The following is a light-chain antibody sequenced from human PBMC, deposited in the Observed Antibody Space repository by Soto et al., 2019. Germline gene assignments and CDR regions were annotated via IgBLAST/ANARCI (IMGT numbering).Light chain of an antibody. CDR2: DVS. V-gene: IGLV2-14*03. Sequence: QSVLTQPASVSGSPGQSITIYCTGSSSDIGGYKYVSWYQQHPGKAPKHMISDVSSRPSGVSDRFSGSKSGNTASLTISGLQAGDEATYYCSSYTTSGSFVVFGGGTKLTVL. CDR1: SSDIGGYKY. J-gene: IGLJ2*01. CDR3: SSYTTSGSFVV.